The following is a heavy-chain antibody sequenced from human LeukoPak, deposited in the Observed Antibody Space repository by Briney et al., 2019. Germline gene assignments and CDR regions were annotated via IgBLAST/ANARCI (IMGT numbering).Heavy chain of an antibody. CDR1: NASITSDGSS. V-gene: IGHV4-31*03. CDR2: IYHSGDT. D-gene: IGHD1-26*01. CDR3: ARDSTILRGGYDF. J-gene: IGHJ4*02. Sequence: SQTLSLTCTVSNASITSDGSSCAWIRQHPGKGLEYIGHIYHSGDTYSNPSLQSRVIMSVDSSKNQFSLRMTSVTAADTAVYYCARDSTILRGGYDFWGQGAPVTVSA.